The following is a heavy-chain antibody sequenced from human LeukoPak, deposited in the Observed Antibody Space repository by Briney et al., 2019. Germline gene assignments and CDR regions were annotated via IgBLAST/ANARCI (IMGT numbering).Heavy chain of an antibody. V-gene: IGHV1-2*02. CDR3: ARVSSGYSNYFDY. D-gene: IGHD3-22*01. CDR2: INPNSGGT. J-gene: IGHJ4*02. CDR1: GYTFTGYY. Sequence: ASVKVSCKASGYTFTGYYMHWVRQAPGQGLEWMGWINPNSGGTNYAQKFQGRVTMTRDTSISTAYMELSRLRSDDTAVYYCARVSSGYSNYFDYWGQGTLVTVSS.